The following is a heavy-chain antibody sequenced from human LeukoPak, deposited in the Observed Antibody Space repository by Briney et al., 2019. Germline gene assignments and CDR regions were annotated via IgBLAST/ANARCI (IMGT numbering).Heavy chain of an antibody. CDR1: DDSITMYY. Sequence: SETLSLTCSVSDDSITMYYWTWIRQPPGKGLEWIGYVDHTGSTNFNPSLNGRVSISRDTSKNQFSLKLSSVTAADTAVYYCAREGGDYGGNSQFWYFDLWGRGTLVTVSS. CDR2: VDHTGST. CDR3: AREGGDYGGNSQFWYFDL. J-gene: IGHJ2*01. D-gene: IGHD4-23*01. V-gene: IGHV4-59*12.